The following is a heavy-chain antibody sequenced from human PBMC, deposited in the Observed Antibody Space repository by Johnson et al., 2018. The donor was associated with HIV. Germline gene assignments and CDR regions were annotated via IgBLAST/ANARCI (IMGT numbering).Heavy chain of an antibody. Sequence: QMLLVESGGGVVQPGRSLRLSCAASAFTFSSYAMHWVRQAPGKGLEWVSVIYSGGSTYYADSVKGRFTISRDNSKNTLYLQMNSLRAEDTAVYYCARERKVEMATILSDAFDIWGQGTMVTVSS. D-gene: IGHD5-24*01. CDR3: ARERKVEMATILSDAFDI. J-gene: IGHJ3*02. CDR2: IYSGGST. CDR1: AFTFSSYA. V-gene: IGHV3-NL1*01.